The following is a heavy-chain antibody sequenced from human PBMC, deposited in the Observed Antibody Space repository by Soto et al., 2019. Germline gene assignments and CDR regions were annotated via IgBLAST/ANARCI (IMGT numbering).Heavy chain of an antibody. D-gene: IGHD1-26*01. CDR1: GGSVSSGSYY. Sequence: SETLSLTCTVSGGSVSSGSYYWSWIRQPPGKGLEWIGYIYYSGSTNYNPSLKSRVTISVDTAKNQFSLKLSSVTAADTAVYYCARGGWELLNFDYWGQGTLVTVSS. CDR3: ARGGWELLNFDY. V-gene: IGHV4-61*01. J-gene: IGHJ4*02. CDR2: IYYSGST.